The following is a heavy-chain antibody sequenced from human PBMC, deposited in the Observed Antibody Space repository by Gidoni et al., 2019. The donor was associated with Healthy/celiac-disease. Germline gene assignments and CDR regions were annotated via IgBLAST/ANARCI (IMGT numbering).Heavy chain of an antibody. D-gene: IGHD3-22*01. Sequence: QVQLVESGVGVVQPGSSLRLSCAASGFTFRSYAIHGVGQAPGKGLEWLSGISYDGSKKYYADAVKGRFTISRDNSKNTLYLQMNSRRAEDTAVYYCARDEDPYDSSGYYGYWGQGTLVTVSS. CDR2: ISYDGSKK. V-gene: IGHV3-30-3*01. J-gene: IGHJ4*02. CDR3: ARDEDPYDSSGYYGY. CDR1: GFTFRSYA.